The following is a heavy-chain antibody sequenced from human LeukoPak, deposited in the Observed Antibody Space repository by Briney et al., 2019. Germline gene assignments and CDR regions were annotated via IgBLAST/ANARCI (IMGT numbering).Heavy chain of an antibody. D-gene: IGHD6-19*01. CDR2: IYYSGST. CDR1: GGSISSYY. J-gene: IGHJ6*03. V-gene: IGHV4-59*12. Sequence: SETLSLTCTVSGGSISSYYWSWIRQPPGKGLEWIGYIYYSGSTNYNPSLKSRVTISVDKSKNQFSLKLSSVTAADTAVYYCAAVAGPPMYYYYMDVWGKGTTVTVSS. CDR3: AAVAGPPMYYYYMDV.